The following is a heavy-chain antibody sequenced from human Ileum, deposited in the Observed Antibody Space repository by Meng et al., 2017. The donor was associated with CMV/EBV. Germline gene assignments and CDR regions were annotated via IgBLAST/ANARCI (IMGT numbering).Heavy chain of an antibody. V-gene: IGHV3-74*01. J-gene: IGHJ4*02. CDR1: GFTFSSYW. Sequence: VQVVESGGGLVQPGGSLRLSCAVSGFTFSSYWMHWVRQVPGKGLVWVSRINTDGSITNYADSVRGRFTISRDNAKNTLYVQMNSLRDEDTAVYYCTRGSSGWFGIDYWGQGTLVTVSS. D-gene: IGHD6-19*01. CDR3: TRGSSGWFGIDY. CDR2: INTDGSIT.